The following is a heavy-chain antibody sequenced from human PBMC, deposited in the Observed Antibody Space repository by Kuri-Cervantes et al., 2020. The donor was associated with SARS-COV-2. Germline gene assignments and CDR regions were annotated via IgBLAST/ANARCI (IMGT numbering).Heavy chain of an antibody. CDR2: LYIGGST. V-gene: IGHV3-66*02. CDR1: GFTVSSNY. CDR3: AREEPLSEAFDY. J-gene: IGHJ4*02. Sequence: GESLKISCAASGFTVSSNYMSWVRQAPGKGLECVSVLYIGGSTYYADSVKGRFTISRDDSKNTLYLQMNSLRAEDTAVYYCAREEPLSEAFDYWGQGTLVTVSS. D-gene: IGHD1-14*01.